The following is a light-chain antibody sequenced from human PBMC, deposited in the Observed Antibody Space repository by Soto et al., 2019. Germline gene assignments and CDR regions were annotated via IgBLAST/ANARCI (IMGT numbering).Light chain of an antibody. Sequence: EILLTQSPGTLFFSPGEKATLSCRARQSVSSSYLAWYQQKPGQAPRLLIYGASSRATGIPDRFSGSGSGTDFTLTISRLEPEDFAVYFCQQYGNSPPNTFGQGTKVDIK. CDR3: QQYGNSPPNT. CDR2: GAS. CDR1: QSVSSSY. V-gene: IGKV3-20*01. J-gene: IGKJ2*01.